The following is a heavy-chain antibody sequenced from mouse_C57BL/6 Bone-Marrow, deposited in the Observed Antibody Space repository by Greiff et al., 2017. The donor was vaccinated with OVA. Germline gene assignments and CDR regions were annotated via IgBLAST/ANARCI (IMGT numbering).Heavy chain of an antibody. V-gene: IGHV1-81*01. D-gene: IGHD4-1*01. CDR3: AELTGTRYFDY. J-gene: IGHJ2*01. CDR2: IYPRSGNT. CDR1: GYTFTSYG. Sequence: VKLQESGAELARPGASVKLSCKASGYTFTSYGISWVKQRTGQGLEWIGEIYPRSGNTYYNEKFKGKATLTADKSSSTAYMELRSLTSEDSAVYFCAELTGTRYFDYWGQGTTLTVSS.